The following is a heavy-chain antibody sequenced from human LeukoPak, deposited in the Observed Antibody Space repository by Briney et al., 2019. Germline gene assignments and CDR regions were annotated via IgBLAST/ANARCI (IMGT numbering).Heavy chain of an antibody. CDR1: GFTFSSYV. J-gene: IGHJ6*04. V-gene: IGHV3-30*04. CDR3: ARVEDSGYGGDYYYGMDV. Sequence: PGGSLRLSCAASGFTFSSYVMHWVRQAPGKGLEWVAVISYDGSNKYYADSVKGRFTISRDNSKNTLYLQMNSLRAEDTAVYYCARVEDSGYGGDYYYGMDVWGKGTTVTVSS. CDR2: ISYDGSNK. D-gene: IGHD5-12*01.